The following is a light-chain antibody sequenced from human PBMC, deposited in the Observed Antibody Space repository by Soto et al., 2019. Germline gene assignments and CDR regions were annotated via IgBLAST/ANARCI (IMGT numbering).Light chain of an antibody. CDR1: STDVGEYNY. V-gene: IGLV2-8*01. CDR2: EVS. J-gene: IGLJ2*01. CDR3: SSYAGSNNLV. Sequence: QSVLTQPPSASGSPGQSVTIPCAGTSTDVGEYNYVSWYQQYPGKAPKVMIYEVSKRPSGVPDRFSGSKSGNTASLTVSGLQAEDEADYYCSSYAGSNNLVFGGGTKLTVL.